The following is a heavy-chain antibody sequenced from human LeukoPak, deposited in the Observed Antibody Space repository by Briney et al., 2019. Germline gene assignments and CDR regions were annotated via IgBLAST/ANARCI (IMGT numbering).Heavy chain of an antibody. Sequence: GRSLRLSCAASGFTFDDYAMHWVRQAPGKGLEWVSGISWNSGSIGYADSVKGRFTISRDNAKNSLYLQMNSLRAEDTALYYCAKAHGSGGGYYYYGMDVWGQGTTVTVSS. CDR3: AKAHGSGGGYYYYGMDV. CDR2: ISWNSGSI. J-gene: IGHJ6*02. CDR1: GFTFDDYA. V-gene: IGHV3-9*01. D-gene: IGHD3-10*01.